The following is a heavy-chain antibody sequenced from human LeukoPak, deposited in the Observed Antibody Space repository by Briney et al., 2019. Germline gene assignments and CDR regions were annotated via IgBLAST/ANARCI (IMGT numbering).Heavy chain of an antibody. CDR1: GDSGSRNTAS. CDR3: ARGGIGHKVAVFDL. CDR2: TYYRSKWYI. Sequence: SQTLSLRCAIAGDSGSRNTASWNWIRQSPSRCLEWLGRTYYRSKWYIDYAVSVKSRTTINQDTSNNHLSLQLNSVIPEDTAVYYCARGGIGHKVAVFDLCGQVTQVTVSS. D-gene: IGHD3-16*01. J-gene: IGHJ4*02. V-gene: IGHV6-1*01.